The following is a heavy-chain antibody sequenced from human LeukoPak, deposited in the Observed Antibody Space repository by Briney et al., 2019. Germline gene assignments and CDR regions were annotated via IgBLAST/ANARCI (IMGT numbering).Heavy chain of an antibody. D-gene: IGHD6-13*01. CDR3: AREPFVAAAAGRDY. V-gene: IGHV3-7*03. CDR1: GFTFSSYW. Sequence: GGSLRLSCAASGFTFSSYWMSWVRQAPGKGLEWVANIKQDGSEKYYVDSVKGRFTISRDNAKNSLYLQMNSLRAEDTAVYYCAREPFVAAAAGRDYWGQGTLVTVSS. J-gene: IGHJ4*02. CDR2: IKQDGSEK.